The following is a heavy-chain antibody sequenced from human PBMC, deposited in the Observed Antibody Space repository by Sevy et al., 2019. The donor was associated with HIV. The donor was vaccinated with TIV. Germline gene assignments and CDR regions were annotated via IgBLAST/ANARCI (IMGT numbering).Heavy chain of an antibody. D-gene: IGHD6-13*01. CDR2: LKSDVYGGTF. Sequence: GGSLRLSCTASGFTFGDYCMSWVRQAPGKGLEWVAFLKSDVYGGTFDHAASVRGRFVISRDDSKTIAYLQMNDLKTEDTGVYYCTRLKAAQSIFDYWGQGALVTVSS. CDR3: TRLKAAQSIFDY. J-gene: IGHJ4*02. V-gene: IGHV3-49*04. CDR1: GFTFGDYC.